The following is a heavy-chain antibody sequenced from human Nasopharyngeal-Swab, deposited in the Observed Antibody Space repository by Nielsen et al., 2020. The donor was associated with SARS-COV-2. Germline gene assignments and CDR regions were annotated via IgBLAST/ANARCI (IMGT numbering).Heavy chain of an antibody. J-gene: IGHJ1*01. CDR1: GFTFSSYS. V-gene: IGHV3-21*01. D-gene: IGHD6-13*01. Sequence: SLNISCAASGFTFSSYSMNWVRQAPGKGLEWVSSLSSSSSYIYYADSVKGRFTISRDNAKNSLYLQMNSLRAEDTAVYYCARDSVAIAAAGTGYFQHWGQGTLVTVSS. CDR3: ARDSVAIAAAGTGYFQH. CDR2: LSSSSSYI.